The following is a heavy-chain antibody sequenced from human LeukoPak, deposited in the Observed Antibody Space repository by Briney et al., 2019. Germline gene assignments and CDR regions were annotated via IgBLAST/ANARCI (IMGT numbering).Heavy chain of an antibody. CDR3: ARGPPGPRYTSFDY. D-gene: IGHD2-2*02. J-gene: IGHJ4*02. Sequence: SVKVSCKASGGTFSSYAISWVRQAPGQGLEWMGGIIPIFGTANYAQKFQGRVTITTDESTSTAYMELSSLRSEDTAVYYCARGPPGPRYTSFDYWGQGTLVTVSS. CDR2: IIPIFGTA. V-gene: IGHV1-69*05. CDR1: GGTFSSYA.